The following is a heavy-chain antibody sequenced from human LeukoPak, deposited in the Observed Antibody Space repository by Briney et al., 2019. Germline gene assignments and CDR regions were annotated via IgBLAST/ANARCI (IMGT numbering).Heavy chain of an antibody. D-gene: IGHD6-13*01. Sequence: SETLSLTCTVSGGSIGSYYWSWIRQPAGKGLEWIGRIYTSGSTNYSPSLKSRVTMSVDTSKNQFSLKLSSVTAADTAVYYCARSSAGIAAAGPGYYYGMDVWGQGTTVTVSS. CDR1: GGSIGSYY. CDR2: IYTSGST. J-gene: IGHJ6*02. CDR3: ARSSAGIAAAGPGYYYGMDV. V-gene: IGHV4-4*07.